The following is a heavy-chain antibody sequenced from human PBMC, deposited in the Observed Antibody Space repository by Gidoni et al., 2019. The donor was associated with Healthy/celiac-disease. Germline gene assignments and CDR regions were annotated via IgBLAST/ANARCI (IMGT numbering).Heavy chain of an antibody. V-gene: IGHV1-58*01. CDR2: IVVGSGNT. D-gene: IGHD1-7*01. J-gene: IGHJ4*02. CDR3: AASPSITGTTQLDY. Sequence: QMQLVQSGPEVKKPGTSVKVSCKASGFTFTSSAVQWVRQARGKRLEWIGWIVVGSGNTNDAQKFQERVTITRDMSTSTAYMELSSLRSEDTAVYYCAASPSITGTTQLDYWGQGTLVTVSS. CDR1: GFTFTSSA.